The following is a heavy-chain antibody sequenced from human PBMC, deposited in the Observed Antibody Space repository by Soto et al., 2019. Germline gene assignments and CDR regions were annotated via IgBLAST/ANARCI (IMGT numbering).Heavy chain of an antibody. D-gene: IGHD2-2*01. Sequence: PLETRSLACSVSGGSISSSSYYWGWIRQPPGEGLEWIGSIYYSGSTYYNPSLKSRVILSVDTSKNPFSLTLRSVTAAATPVYHCPRRSSLYHDYSGHGILVTDS. CDR3: PRRSSLYHDY. CDR1: GGSISSSSYY. CDR2: IYYSGST. J-gene: IGHJ4*01. V-gene: IGHV4-39*07.